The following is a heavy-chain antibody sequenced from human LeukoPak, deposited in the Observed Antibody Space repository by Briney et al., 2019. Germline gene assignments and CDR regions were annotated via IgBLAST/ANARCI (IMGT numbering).Heavy chain of an antibody. CDR2: IKPDGSFT. CDR1: GFTFSTYW. J-gene: IGHJ5*01. D-gene: IGHD1-7*01. Sequence: PGGSQRLSCATSGFTFSTYWMYWVRQVPGKGLEWVSRIKPDGSFTAHADSVNGRFTISRDNAKNTVFLQMNSLRAEDTAVYYCVNYNWHSLYDSWGQGTLVTVSS. CDR3: VNYNWHSLYDS. V-gene: IGHV3-74*01.